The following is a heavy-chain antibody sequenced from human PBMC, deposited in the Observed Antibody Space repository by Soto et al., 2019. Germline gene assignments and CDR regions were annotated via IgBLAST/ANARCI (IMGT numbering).Heavy chain of an antibody. CDR1: GFTFSSYG. CDR3: AKPYYYDSSGYYYPQRFYYFDY. Sequence: PGGSLRLSCAASGFTFSSYGMHWVRQAPGKGLEWVAVISYDGSNKYYADSVKGRFTISRDNSKNTLYLQMNSLRAEDTAVYYCAKPYYYDSSGYYYPQRFYYFDYWGQGTLVTVSS. CDR2: ISYDGSNK. J-gene: IGHJ4*02. D-gene: IGHD3-22*01. V-gene: IGHV3-30*18.